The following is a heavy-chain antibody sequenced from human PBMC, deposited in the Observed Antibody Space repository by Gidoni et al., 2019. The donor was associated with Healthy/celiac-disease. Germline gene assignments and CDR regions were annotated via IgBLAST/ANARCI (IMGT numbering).Heavy chain of an antibody. CDR1: GGTFSSYA. CDR2: IIPIFGTA. Sequence: QVQLVQSGAEVKKPGSSVKVSCKASGGTFSSYAISWVRQAPGQGLEWMGGIIPIFGTANDAQKFQGRVTITADESTSTAYMELSSLRSEDTAVYYCARAGVLLWFGETRNYYFDYWGQGTLVTVSS. J-gene: IGHJ4*02. V-gene: IGHV1-69*01. D-gene: IGHD3-10*01. CDR3: ARAGVLLWFGETRNYYFDY.